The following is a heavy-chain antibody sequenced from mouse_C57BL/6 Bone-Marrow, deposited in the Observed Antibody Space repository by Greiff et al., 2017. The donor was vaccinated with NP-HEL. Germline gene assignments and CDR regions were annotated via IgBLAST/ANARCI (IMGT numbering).Heavy chain of an antibody. CDR2: IHPNSGST. Sequence: QVQLQQPGAELVKPGASVKLSCKASGYTFTSYWMHWVKQRPGQGLEWIGMIHPNSGSTNYNEKFKSKATLTVDKSSSTAYMQLSSLTSEDSAVYYCAREGGNYGFYWYFDVWGTGTTVTVSS. J-gene: IGHJ1*03. CDR1: GYTFTSYW. V-gene: IGHV1-64*01. D-gene: IGHD2-1*01. CDR3: AREGGNYGFYWYFDV.